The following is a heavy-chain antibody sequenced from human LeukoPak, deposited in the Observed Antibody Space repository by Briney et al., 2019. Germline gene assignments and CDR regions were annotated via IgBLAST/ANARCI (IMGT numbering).Heavy chain of an antibody. CDR2: ISGSGGST. V-gene: IGHV3-23*01. CDR3: AKDLHGYSSQIDY. Sequence: GGSXRXAXAXXXXXXSSCAMSWVRXAPGKGLERVSAISGSGGSTYYADSVKGRFTISRDNSKNTLFLQMNSLRAEDTAVYYCAKDLHGYSSQIDYWGQGTLVTVPS. D-gene: IGHD5-12*01. J-gene: IGHJ4*02. CDR1: XXXXSSCA.